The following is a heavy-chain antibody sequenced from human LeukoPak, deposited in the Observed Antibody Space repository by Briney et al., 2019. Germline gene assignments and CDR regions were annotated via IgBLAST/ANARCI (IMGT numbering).Heavy chain of an antibody. D-gene: IGHD6-19*01. J-gene: IGHJ4*02. Sequence: SETLSLTCAVYGGSFSGYYWSWIRQPPGKGLEWIWEINHSGSTNYNPSLKSRVTISVDTSKNQFSLKLSSVTAADTAVYYCARALAFDYWGQGTLVTVSS. CDR1: GGSFSGYY. CDR3: ARALAFDY. CDR2: INHSGST. V-gene: IGHV4-34*01.